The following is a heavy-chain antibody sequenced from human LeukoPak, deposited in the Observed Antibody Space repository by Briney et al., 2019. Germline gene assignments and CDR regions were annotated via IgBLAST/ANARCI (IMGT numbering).Heavy chain of an antibody. CDR3: ARELYYYDSSGYPTLYYYGMDV. V-gene: IGHV3-30-3*01. Sequence: GRSLRLSCAASGFTFSSYAMHWVRQAPGKGLEWVAVISYDGSNKYYADSVKGRFTISRDSSKNTLYLQMNSLRAEDTAVYYCARELYYYDSSGYPTLYYYGMDVWGQGTTVTVSS. D-gene: IGHD3-22*01. J-gene: IGHJ6*02. CDR2: ISYDGSNK. CDR1: GFTFSSYA.